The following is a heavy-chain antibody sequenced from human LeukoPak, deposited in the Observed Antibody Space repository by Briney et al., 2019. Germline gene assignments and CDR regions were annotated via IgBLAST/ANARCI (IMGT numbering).Heavy chain of an antibody. V-gene: IGHV4-39*01. Sequence: SETLSLTCTVSGGSISNSGYYWGWIRQPPGKGLEWIGNIYYSGNTYYSPSLKSRVTMSVDTSKNQFSLKLSSVTAADTAVYYCAKTYYYDPFDYWGQGTLVTVSS. CDR1: GGSISNSGYY. CDR3: AKTYYYDPFDY. D-gene: IGHD3-22*01. CDR2: IYYSGNT. J-gene: IGHJ4*02.